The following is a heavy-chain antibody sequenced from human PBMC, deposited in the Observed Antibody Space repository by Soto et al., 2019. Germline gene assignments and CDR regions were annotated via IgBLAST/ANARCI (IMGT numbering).Heavy chain of an antibody. V-gene: IGHV4-59*01. D-gene: IGHD3-3*01. CDR2: IYYSGST. CDR3: ARSYYDFWSGYWNFDY. Sequence: SETLSLTCTVSGGSISSYYWSWIRQPPGKGLEWIGYIYYSGSTNYNPSLKNRVTILVDTSKNQFSLKLSSVTAADTAVYYCARSYYDFWSGYWNFDYWGQGTLVTVSS. CDR1: GGSISSYY. J-gene: IGHJ4*02.